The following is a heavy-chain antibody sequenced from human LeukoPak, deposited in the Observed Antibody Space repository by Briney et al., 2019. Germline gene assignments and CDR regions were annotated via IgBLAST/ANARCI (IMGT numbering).Heavy chain of an antibody. CDR3: ARPGNGFYDSSACYLS. J-gene: IGHJ5*02. CDR1: GGSISSTNSY. Sequence: PSETLSLTCNVSGGSISSTNSYWGWTRQPPGKGLEWIGSISYSGNTYYNSSLKSRVTISVDTSKNQFSLRLTSVTVADTAVYYCARPGNGFYDSSACYLSWGQGTLVTVSS. V-gene: IGHV4-39*01. CDR2: ISYSGNT. D-gene: IGHD3-22*01.